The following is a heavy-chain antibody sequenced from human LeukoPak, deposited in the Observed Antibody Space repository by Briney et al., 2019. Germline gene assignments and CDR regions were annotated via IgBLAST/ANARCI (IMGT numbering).Heavy chain of an antibody. CDR1: GFTFSSYW. CDR3: ATARAYYYDSSGYIY. V-gene: IGHV3-21*01. Sequence: GGSLRLSCAASGFTFSSYWMNWVRQAPGKGLEWVSSISSSSSYIYYADSVKGRFTISRDNAKNSLYLQMNSLRAEDTAVYYCATARAYYYDSSGYIYWGQGTLVTVSS. D-gene: IGHD3-22*01. CDR2: ISSSSSYI. J-gene: IGHJ4*02.